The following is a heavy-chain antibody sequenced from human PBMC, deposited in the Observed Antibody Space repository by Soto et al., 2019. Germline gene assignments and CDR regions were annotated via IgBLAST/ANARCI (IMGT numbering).Heavy chain of an antibody. CDR1: GGFVNSDTHS. CDR2: IYSGGST. V-gene: IGHV4-61*01. D-gene: IGHD2-2*01. CDR3: ARFVRSCSATTCSTRADV. Sequence: PSETLSLTCTVSGGFVNSDTHSWSWIRQTPGKRLEWIGFIYSGGSTKNPSLRSRVTMSEDTSKNQFSLKLRSVIVADTAVYHCARFVRSCSATTCSTRADVWGQGITVTVSS. J-gene: IGHJ6*02.